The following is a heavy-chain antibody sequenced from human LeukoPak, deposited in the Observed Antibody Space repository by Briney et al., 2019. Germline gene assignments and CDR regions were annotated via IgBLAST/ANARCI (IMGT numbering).Heavy chain of an antibody. CDR3: ARQVRPGGVDY. CDR2: IYYSGST. Sequence: KPSETLSLTCTVSGGSISSYYWSWIRQPPGKGLEWIGYIYYSGSTNYNPSLKSRVTISVDTSKNQFSLKLSSVTAADTAVYYCARQVRPGGVDYWGQGTLVTVSS. D-gene: IGHD2-2*01. CDR1: GGSISSYY. V-gene: IGHV4-59*08. J-gene: IGHJ4*02.